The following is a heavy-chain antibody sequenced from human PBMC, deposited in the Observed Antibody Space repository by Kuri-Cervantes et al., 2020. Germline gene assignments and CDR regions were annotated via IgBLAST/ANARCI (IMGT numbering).Heavy chain of an antibody. CDR1: GFTFSSYS. Sequence: GESLKISCAASGFTFSSYSMNWVRQAPGKGLEWVSSISSSSSYIYYADSVKSRFTISRDNAKNTLYLQMNSLRAEDTAVYYCARDLAVAGIGDDDYWGQGTLVTVSS. J-gene: IGHJ4*02. V-gene: IGHV3-21*01. D-gene: IGHD6-19*01. CDR2: ISSSSSYI. CDR3: ARDLAVAGIGDDDY.